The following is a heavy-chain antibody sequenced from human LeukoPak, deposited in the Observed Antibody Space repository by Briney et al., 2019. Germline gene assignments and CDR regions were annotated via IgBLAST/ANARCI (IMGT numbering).Heavy chain of an antibody. D-gene: IGHD3-10*01. CDR1: GFTFSSHA. J-gene: IGHJ4*02. V-gene: IGHV3-23*01. Sequence: GGSLRLSCAASGFTFSSHAMNWVRQAPGKGLEWVSIIFGSGDTTYYADSVRGRFTVSRDNSKNTLYLQMNSLRPEDTAMYYCAKRNTMVRGGPSFDYWGQGILVTVSS. CDR3: AKRNTMVRGGPSFDY. CDR2: IFGSGDTT.